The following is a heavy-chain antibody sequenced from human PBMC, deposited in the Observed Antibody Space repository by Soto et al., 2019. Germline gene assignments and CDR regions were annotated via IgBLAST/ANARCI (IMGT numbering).Heavy chain of an antibody. CDR3: ARDGEYVLRYFDWLTGMDV. D-gene: IGHD3-9*01. Sequence: GGSLRLSCAASGFTFSSYSMNWVRQAPGKGLEWVSSISSSSSYIYYADSVKGRFTISRDNAKNSLYLQMNSLRAEDTAVYYCARDGEYVLRYFDWLTGMDVWGQGTTVTVSS. J-gene: IGHJ6*02. CDR2: ISSSSSYI. CDR1: GFTFSSYS. V-gene: IGHV3-21*01.